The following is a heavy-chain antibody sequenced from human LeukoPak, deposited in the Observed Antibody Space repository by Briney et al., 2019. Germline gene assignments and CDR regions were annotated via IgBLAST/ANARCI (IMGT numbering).Heavy chain of an antibody. CDR3: ASLAAALGTFDY. CDR2: IYYSGST. Sequence: PSETPSLTCTVSGGSISSYYWSWIRQPPGKGLEWIGYIYYSGSTNYNPSLKSRVTISVDTSKNQFSLKLSSVTAADTAVYYCASLAAALGTFDYWGQGTLVTVSS. D-gene: IGHD6-13*01. J-gene: IGHJ4*02. CDR1: GGSISSYY. V-gene: IGHV4-59*01.